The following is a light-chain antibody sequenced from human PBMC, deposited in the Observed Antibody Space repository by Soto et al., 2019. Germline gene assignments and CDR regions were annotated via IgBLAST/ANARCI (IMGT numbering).Light chain of an antibody. CDR3: YSYTSKSTGV. Sequence: QSALTQPASVSGAPGQSITISCTGTSSDVGGYNYVSWYQQHPGKAPKLIIYEVSNRPSGVSNRFSGSKSGTTASLTISGLQAEDEAYYYCYSYTSKSTGVFGSGTKLTVL. J-gene: IGLJ1*01. CDR2: EVS. V-gene: IGLV2-14*01. CDR1: SSDVGGYNY.